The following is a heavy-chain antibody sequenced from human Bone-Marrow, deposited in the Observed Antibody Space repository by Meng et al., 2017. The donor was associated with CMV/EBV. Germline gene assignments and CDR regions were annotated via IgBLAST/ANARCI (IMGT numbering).Heavy chain of an antibody. J-gene: IGHJ3*02. CDR1: GYTFTDYY. V-gene: IGHV1-2*02. CDR3: ARGGVVPTASAFNI. D-gene: IGHD2-2*01. Sequence: ASVKVSCKTSGYTFTDYYIYWVRQAPGQGLEWMGWINPNSGGTSYAQKFQDRVTMTRDTSISTAYMAVSRLRSDDTAVYYCARGGVVPTASAFNIWGQGTMVTVSS. CDR2: INPNSGGT.